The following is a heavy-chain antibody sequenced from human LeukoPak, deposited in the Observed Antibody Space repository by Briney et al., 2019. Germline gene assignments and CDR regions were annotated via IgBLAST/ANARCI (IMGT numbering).Heavy chain of an antibody. Sequence: ASVKVSCKASGYTFTSYPMNWVRQAPGQGLEWMGWINTNTGNPTYAQGFTGRFVFSLDTSVSTAYLQISSLKAEDTAVYYCARVGPLWAFYYYMDVWGKGTTITVSS. CDR3: ARVGPLWAFYYYMDV. CDR1: GYTFTSYP. J-gene: IGHJ6*03. V-gene: IGHV7-4-1*02. CDR2: INTNTGNP. D-gene: IGHD2/OR15-2a*01.